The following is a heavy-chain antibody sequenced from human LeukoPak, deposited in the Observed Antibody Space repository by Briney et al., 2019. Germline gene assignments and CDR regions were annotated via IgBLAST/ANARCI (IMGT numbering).Heavy chain of an antibody. CDR2: IYYSGST. D-gene: IGHD1-26*01. Sequence: SETLSLTCTVSGGSISSSSYFWGWIRQPPGKGLEWIGSIYYSGSTYYNPSLKSRVTISVDTSKNQFSLKLSSVTAADTAVYYCAGRGATKPWGFDYWGQGTLVTVSS. J-gene: IGHJ4*02. CDR3: AGRGATKPWGFDY. CDR1: GGSISSSSYF. V-gene: IGHV4-39*01.